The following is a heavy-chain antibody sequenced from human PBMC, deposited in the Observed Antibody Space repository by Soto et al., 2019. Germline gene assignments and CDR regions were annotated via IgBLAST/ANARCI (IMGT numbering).Heavy chain of an antibody. CDR1: GFTFSSYA. D-gene: IGHD5-18*01. CDR3: AGMAGYSYLPRPSYYYYGMDV. J-gene: IGHJ6*02. V-gene: IGHV3-23*01. CDR2: ISGSGGST. Sequence: GGSLRLSCAASGFTFSSYAMSWVRQAPGKGLEWVSAISGSGGSTYYADSVKGRFTISRDNSKNTLYLQMNSLRAEDTAVYYCAGMAGYSYLPRPSYYYYGMDVWGQGTKVTVSS.